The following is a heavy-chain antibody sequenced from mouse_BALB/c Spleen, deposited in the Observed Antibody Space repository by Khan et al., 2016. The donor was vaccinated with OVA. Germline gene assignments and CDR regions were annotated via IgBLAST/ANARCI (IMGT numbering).Heavy chain of an antibody. CDR3: ARIYGGDFDY. CDR2: IRYSGNT. Sequence: EVQLQESGPGLVKPSQSLSLTCTVTGYSITTAYAWNWIRQFPGSKLEWMGHIRYSGNTKYNPSLKSRISITRDTSKNQFFLQLKSVTTEDTARYYCARIYGGDFDYWGQGTTLTVSS. V-gene: IGHV3-2*02. CDR1: GYSITTAYA. D-gene: IGHD1-1*01. J-gene: IGHJ2*01.